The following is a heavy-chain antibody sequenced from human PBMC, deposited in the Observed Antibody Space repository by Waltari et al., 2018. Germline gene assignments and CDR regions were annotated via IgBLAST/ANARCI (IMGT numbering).Heavy chain of an antibody. CDR1: GGSISSSRYY. J-gene: IGHJ4*02. CDR2: IYYSGST. V-gene: IGHV4-39*01. CDR3: ASVIRGYDWGYDY. Sequence: QLQLQEPGPGLVKPSETLSLTCTVSGGSISSSRYYWGWIRQPPGKGLEWIGSIYYSGSTYYNPSLKSRVTISVDTSKNQFSLKLSSVTAADTAVYYCASVIRGYDWGYDYWGQGTLVTVSS. D-gene: IGHD5-12*01.